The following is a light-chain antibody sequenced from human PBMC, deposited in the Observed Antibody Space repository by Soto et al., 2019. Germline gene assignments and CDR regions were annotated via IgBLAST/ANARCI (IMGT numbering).Light chain of an antibody. Sequence: EIVLTQSPGTLSLSPGERATLSCRASQSASSYLAWYQQKPGQAPRLLIYDASNRATGIPARFSGSGSGTDLTLTISSLEPEDFAVYYCQQRSNWLTFGGGTKVDI. CDR2: DAS. CDR3: QQRSNWLT. V-gene: IGKV3-11*01. J-gene: IGKJ4*01. CDR1: QSASSY.